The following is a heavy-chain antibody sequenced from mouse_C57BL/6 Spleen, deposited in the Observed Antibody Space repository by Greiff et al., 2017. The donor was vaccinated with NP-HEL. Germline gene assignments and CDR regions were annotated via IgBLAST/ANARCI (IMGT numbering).Heavy chain of an antibody. D-gene: IGHD2-4*01. CDR1: GYSFTGYY. CDR3: ARDYDYEGFFDY. Sequence: VQLQQSGPELVKPGASVKISCKASGYSFTGYYMNWVKQSPEKSLEWIGEINPSTGGTTYNQKFKAKATLTVDKSSSTAYMQLKSLTSEDSAVYYCARDYDYEGFFDYWGQGTTLTVSS. CDR2: INPSTGGT. V-gene: IGHV1-42*01. J-gene: IGHJ2*01.